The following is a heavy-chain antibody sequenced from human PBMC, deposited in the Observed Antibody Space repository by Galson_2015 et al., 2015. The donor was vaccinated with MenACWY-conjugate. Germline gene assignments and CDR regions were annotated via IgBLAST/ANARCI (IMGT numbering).Heavy chain of an antibody. D-gene: IGHD1-1*01. Sequence: SGAEVTQPGESLRISCKGSGSHFTNSWISWVRRMPGKGLEWMGRIDPNDSYTNYRPSFQGHVTILVDKSINTAYLQWSSLRASDSAMYYCARRGKLEPIPLDYWGRGTLVTVSS. J-gene: IGHJ4*02. CDR1: GSHFTNSW. CDR3: ARRGKLEPIPLDY. CDR2: IDPNDSYT. V-gene: IGHV5-10-1*01.